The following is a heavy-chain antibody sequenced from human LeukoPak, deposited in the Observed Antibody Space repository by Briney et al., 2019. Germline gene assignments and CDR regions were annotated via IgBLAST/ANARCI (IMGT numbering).Heavy chain of an antibody. Sequence: ASVKVSCKASVYTFTGYYMHWVRQAPGHGDECGGCFNPHSGGTNYVQNLHGRVTMNRDTSLSTPYMELSTLRSDDTAVYYGARDSGRETFDYWGQGTLVTASS. CDR1: VYTFTGYY. V-gene: IGHV1-2*02. D-gene: IGHD5-24*01. CDR2: FNPHSGGT. CDR3: ARDSGRETFDY. J-gene: IGHJ4*02.